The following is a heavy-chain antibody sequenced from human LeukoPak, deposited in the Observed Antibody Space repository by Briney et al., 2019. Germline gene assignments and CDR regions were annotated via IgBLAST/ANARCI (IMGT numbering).Heavy chain of an antibody. J-gene: IGHJ4*02. CDR1: GFTFNNYA. D-gene: IGHD2-2*01. CDR2: ISDSGGNT. V-gene: IGHV3-23*01. CDR3: APRHCISNTCYLGFDY. Sequence: GGSLRLSCAASGFTFNNYAMSWVRQAPGRGLEWVSEISDSGGNTYYADSVKGRFTVSRDNPKNTVYLQMNGLRVEDTAVYYCAPRHCISNTCYLGFDYWGQGVLVTVSS.